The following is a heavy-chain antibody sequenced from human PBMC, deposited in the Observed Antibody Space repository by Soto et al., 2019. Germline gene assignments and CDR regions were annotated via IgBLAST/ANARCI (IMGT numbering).Heavy chain of an antibody. Sequence: GESLKISCKGSGYSFTSYWIGWVRQMPGKGLEWMGIIYPGDSDTRYSPSFQGQVTISADKSISTAYLQWSSLKASDTAMYYCARQGSGWVYYYYGMDVWGQGTTVTVSS. CDR2: IYPGDSDT. J-gene: IGHJ6*02. V-gene: IGHV5-51*01. D-gene: IGHD6-19*01. CDR1: GYSFTSYW. CDR3: ARQGSGWVYYYYGMDV.